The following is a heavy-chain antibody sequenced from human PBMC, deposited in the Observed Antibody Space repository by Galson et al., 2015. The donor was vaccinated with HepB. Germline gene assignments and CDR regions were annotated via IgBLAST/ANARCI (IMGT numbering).Heavy chain of an antibody. CDR1: GFGFSGYS. V-gene: IGHV3-21*04. D-gene: IGHD3-16*01. Sequence: SLRLSCAASGFGFSGYSMNWVRQAPGKGLEWVSSINPTSSYIYYAVSLEGRFTISRDNAKNSLYLEMTSLGVEDTAIYFCARVGSTAAAYPSPHAAYYLDSWGQGTLVTVSS. CDR3: ARVGSTAAAYPSPHAAYYLDS. J-gene: IGHJ4*02. CDR2: INPTSSYI.